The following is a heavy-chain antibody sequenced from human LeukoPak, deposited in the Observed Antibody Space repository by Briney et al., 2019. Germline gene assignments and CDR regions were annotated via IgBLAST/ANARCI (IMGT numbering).Heavy chain of an antibody. CDR3: ARDSAEVWFGELSKGSFDY. CDR2: INTNTGNP. D-gene: IGHD3-10*01. V-gene: IGHV7-4-1*02. Sequence: ASVKVSCKASGYTFTSYAMNWVRQAPGQGLEWMGWINTNTGNPTYAQGFTGRFVFSLDTSVSTAYLQISSLKAEDTAVYYCARDSAEVWFGELSKGSFDYWGQGTLVTVSS. J-gene: IGHJ4*02. CDR1: GYTFTSYA.